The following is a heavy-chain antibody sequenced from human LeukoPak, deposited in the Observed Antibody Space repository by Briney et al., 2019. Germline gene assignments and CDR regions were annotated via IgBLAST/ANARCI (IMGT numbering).Heavy chain of an antibody. CDR1: GFTFSNYA. CDR3: AKPFYDFWSGYSEYYFDY. CDR2: ISGSGGST. J-gene: IGHJ4*02. V-gene: IGHV3-23*01. D-gene: IGHD3-3*01. Sequence: GGSLRLSCAASGFTFSNYAMSWVRQAPGKGLEWVSAISGSGGSTYYADSVKGRFTISRDNSKNTLYLRMNSLRAEDTAVYYCAKPFYDFWSGYSEYYFDYWGQGTLVTVSS.